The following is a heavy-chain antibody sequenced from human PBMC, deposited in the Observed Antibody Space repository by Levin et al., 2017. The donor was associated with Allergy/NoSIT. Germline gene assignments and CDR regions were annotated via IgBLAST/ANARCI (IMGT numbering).Heavy chain of an antibody. CDR3: ASHVHTSAWFFES. J-gene: IGHJ4*02. Sequence: KPSETLSLTCIVSGASVTDATYYWAWIRQRPGQGLEWIGSIYSIGITYSNPSLQSRVTISLDTSKNQFPLKMTSVSAADTAFYFCASHVHTSAWFFESWGQGPLVTVSS. D-gene: IGHD6-19*01. CDR2: IYSIGIT. V-gene: IGHV4-39*01. CDR1: GASVTDATYY.